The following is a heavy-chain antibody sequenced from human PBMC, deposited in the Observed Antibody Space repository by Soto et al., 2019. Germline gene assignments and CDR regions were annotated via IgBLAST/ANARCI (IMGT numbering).Heavy chain of an antibody. J-gene: IGHJ4*02. CDR2: ISGGGGST. V-gene: IGHV3-23*01. D-gene: IGHD3-22*01. CDR1: GVMLSMDA. Sequence: RGARRLSCAASGVMLSMDAINVGRQAPWKGLEWVSGISGGGGSTYHADSVKGRFTISRDNSKNTLYLQMNSLRAEDTAVYYCAKDPTSHDTRAQSDSCGQGPLVTVST. CDR3: AKDPTSHDTRAQSDS.